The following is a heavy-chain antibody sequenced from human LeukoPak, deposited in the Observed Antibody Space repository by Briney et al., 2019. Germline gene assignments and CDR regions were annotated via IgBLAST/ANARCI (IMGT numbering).Heavy chain of an antibody. CDR3: AKEGGSSGHAGYFDN. Sequence: PGGSLRLSCVASGVILSNYPMHWVRQAPDKRLEWLGFLSPEQPNMYADSVKGRFAISRDNSKNTMYIQMNDLRPEDTAMFYCAKEGGSSGHAGYFDNWGQGTLVTVSS. D-gene: IGHD3-22*01. CDR1: GVILSNYP. V-gene: IGHV3-30*09. J-gene: IGHJ4*02. CDR2: LSPEQPNM.